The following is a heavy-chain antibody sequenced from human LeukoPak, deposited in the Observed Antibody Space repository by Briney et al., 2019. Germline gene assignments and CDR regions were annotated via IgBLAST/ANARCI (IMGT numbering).Heavy chain of an antibody. CDR2: IFYSGST. D-gene: IGHD7-27*01. CDR3: ARDKNWETLGAFDI. V-gene: IGHV4-59*01. CDR1: GGSSSRYS. Sequence: PSETLSLTCTVSGGSSSRYSWSWIRQPPGKGLEWIAYIFYSGSTSYNPSLKGPVTISVDASKDQFSLRLSSVTAADTAVYYCARDKNWETLGAFDIWGQGTMVTVSS. J-gene: IGHJ3*02.